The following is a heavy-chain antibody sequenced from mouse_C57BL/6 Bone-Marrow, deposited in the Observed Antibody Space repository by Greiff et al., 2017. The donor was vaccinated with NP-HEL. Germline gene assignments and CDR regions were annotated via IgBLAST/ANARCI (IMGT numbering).Heavy chain of an antibody. Sequence: DVKLQESGGGLVQPGGSMKLSCVASGFTFSNYWMNWVRQSPEKGLEWVAQIRLKSDNYATHYAESVKGRFTISRDDSKSSVYLQMNNLRAEDTGIYSCTGFAYWGQGTLVTVSA. V-gene: IGHV6-3*01. CDR1: GFTFSNYW. J-gene: IGHJ3*01. CDR2: IRLKSDNYAT. CDR3: TGFAY.